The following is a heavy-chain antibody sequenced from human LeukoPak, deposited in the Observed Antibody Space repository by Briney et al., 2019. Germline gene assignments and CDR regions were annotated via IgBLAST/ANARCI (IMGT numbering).Heavy chain of an antibody. CDR3: ARGYCSGTSCYTGVYYYYYGMDV. CDR1: GYTFTSYG. Sequence: ASVKVSCKASGYTFTSYGVSWVRQAPGQGLEWMGWISAYNGNTNYAQKFQGRITMTKHTCTSTAYMEARSLRSDDTAVYYCARGYCSGTSCYTGVYYYYYGMDVWGQGTTVTVSS. J-gene: IGHJ6*02. V-gene: IGHV1-18*01. D-gene: IGHD2-2*02. CDR2: ISAYNGNT.